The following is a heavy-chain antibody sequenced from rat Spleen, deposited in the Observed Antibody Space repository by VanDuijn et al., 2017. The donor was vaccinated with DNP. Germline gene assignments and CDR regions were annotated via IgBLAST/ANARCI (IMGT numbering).Heavy chain of an antibody. CDR2: ISYFGGNT. J-gene: IGHJ2*01. CDR1: GFAFSDYY. Sequence: EVQLVESGGGLVQPGGSLKLSCAASGFAFSDYYMAWVRQAPTKGLELVAYISYFGGNTFYGDSVKGRFTISRDNAKSTLYLQMNSLRSEDMATYYCARPNYYAGSYPHYWGQGVMVTVSS. D-gene: IGHD1-12*02. V-gene: IGHV5-22*01. CDR3: ARPNYYAGSYPHY.